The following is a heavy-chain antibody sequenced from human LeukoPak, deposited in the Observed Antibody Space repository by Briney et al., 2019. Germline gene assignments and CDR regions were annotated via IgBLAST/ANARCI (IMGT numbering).Heavy chain of an antibody. J-gene: IGHJ6*02. CDR3: AAQSVRRMAPYYYYGMDV. CDR1: GFTFTSSA. V-gene: IGHV1-58*02. D-gene: IGHD3-10*01. Sequence: GTSVKVSCKASGFTFTSSAMHWVRQARGQRLEWIGWIVVGSGNTNYAQKFQERVTITRDMSTSTAYMELSSLRSEDTAVYYCAAQSVRRMAPYYYYGMDVWGQGTTVTVSS. CDR2: IVVGSGNT.